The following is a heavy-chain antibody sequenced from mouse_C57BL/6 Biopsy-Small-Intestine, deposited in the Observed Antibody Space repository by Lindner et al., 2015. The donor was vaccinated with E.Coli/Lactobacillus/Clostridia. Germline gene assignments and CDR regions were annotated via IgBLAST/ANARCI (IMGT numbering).Heavy chain of an antibody. CDR3: ARRWGYYFDN. J-gene: IGHJ2*01. CDR2: VLPGSDST. V-gene: IGHV1-9*01. D-gene: IGHD2-3*01. Sequence: VQLQESGAELVKPGASVKLSCKAAGYTFTGYWIEWVKQRPGHGLEWIGEVLPGSDSTNYSEKFKGKATFTADTSSNTAYMQVSSLTTEDSAIYYCARRWGYYFDNWGQGTTLTVSS. CDR1: GYTFTGYW.